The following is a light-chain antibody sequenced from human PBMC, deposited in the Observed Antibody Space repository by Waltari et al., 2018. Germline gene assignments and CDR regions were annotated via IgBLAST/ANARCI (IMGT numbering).Light chain of an antibody. CDR2: SND. V-gene: IGLV1-44*01. J-gene: IGLJ3*02. Sequence: QSVLTHPPPASGTPGQRVTISRSGSSSNLGSHILTWYQQHPGTAPKLLIYSNDQRPSGVPDRFSGSKSGTSAYLAISGLHSEDEAEYYCAAWDDSLLGVFGGGTKLTVL. CDR3: AAWDDSLLGV. CDR1: SSNLGSHI.